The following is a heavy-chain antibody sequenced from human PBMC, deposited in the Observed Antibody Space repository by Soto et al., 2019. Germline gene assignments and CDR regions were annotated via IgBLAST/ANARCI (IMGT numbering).Heavy chain of an antibody. Sequence: EVQLLESGGGLVQPGGSLRLSCAASVFTFSSYAMSWVRQAPGKGLEWVSAIRGSGGSTYYADSVKGRFTISRDNSKNTLYLQMNSLRAEDTAVYYCAKVCTIWFGELQPVDYWGQGTLVTVSS. CDR3: AKVCTIWFGELQPVDY. V-gene: IGHV3-23*01. J-gene: IGHJ4*02. D-gene: IGHD3-10*01. CDR2: IRGSGGST. CDR1: VFTFSSYA.